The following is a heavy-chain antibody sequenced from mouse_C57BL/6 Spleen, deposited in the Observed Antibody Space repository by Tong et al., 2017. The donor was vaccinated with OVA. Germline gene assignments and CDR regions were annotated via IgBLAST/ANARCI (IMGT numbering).Heavy chain of an antibody. V-gene: IGHV10-1*01. D-gene: IGHD2-3*01. CDR1: GFSFNTYA. Sequence: EVQLQESGGGLVQPKGSLKLSCAASGFSFNTYAMNWVRQAPGKGLEWVARIRSKSSNYATYYADSVKDRFTISRDDSESMLYLQMNNLKTEDTAMYYCARQGLYDGYYFYYFDYWGQGTTLTVSS. J-gene: IGHJ2*01. CDR3: ARQGLYDGYYFYYFDY. CDR2: IRSKSSNYAT.